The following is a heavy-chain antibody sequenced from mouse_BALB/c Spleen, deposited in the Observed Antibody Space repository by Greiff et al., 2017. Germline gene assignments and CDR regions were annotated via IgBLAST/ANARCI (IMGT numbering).Heavy chain of an antibody. D-gene: IGHD6-2*01. V-gene: IGHV5-4*02. CDR2: ISDGGSYT. J-gene: IGHJ3*01. CDR3: ARDFSVYGGFAY. CDR1: GFTFSDYY. Sequence: EVQGVESGGGLVKPGGSLKLSCAASGFTFSDYYMYWVRQTPEKRLEWVATISDGGSYTYYPDSVKGRFTISRDNAKNNLYLQMSSLKSEDTAMYYSARDFSVYGGFAYWGQGTLVTVSA.